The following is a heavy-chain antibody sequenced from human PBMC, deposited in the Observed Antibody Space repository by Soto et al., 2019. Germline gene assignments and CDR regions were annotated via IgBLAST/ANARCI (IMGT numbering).Heavy chain of an antibody. CDR3: ARSGAYCTSITCLFDSF. CDR2: ISANNGDT. Sequence: GASVKVSCKASGGTFSSYAISWVRQAPGQGLEWMGWISANNGDTNYAQKFQDRVTLTTDTSTTTVHMELRNLGSDDTAVYYCARSGAYCTSITCLFDSFWGLGTLVTVSS. CDR1: GGTFSSYA. V-gene: IGHV1-18*01. J-gene: IGHJ4*02. D-gene: IGHD2-8*01.